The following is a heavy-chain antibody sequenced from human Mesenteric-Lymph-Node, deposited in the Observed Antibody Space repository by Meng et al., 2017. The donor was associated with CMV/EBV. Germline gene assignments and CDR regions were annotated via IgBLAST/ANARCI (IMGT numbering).Heavy chain of an antibody. CDR3: ARGAASYFDY. V-gene: IGHV3-21*01. J-gene: IGHJ4*02. CDR2: ISSSSSYI. Sequence: GGSLRLSCAASGFTFSSYAMSWVRQAPGKGLEWVSSISSSSSYIYYADSVKGRFTISRDNAKNSLYLQMNSLRAEDTAVYYCARGAASYFDYWGQGTLVTVSS. CDR1: GFTFSSYA.